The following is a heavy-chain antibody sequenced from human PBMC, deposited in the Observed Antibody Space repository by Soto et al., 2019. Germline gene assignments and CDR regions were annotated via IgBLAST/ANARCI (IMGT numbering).Heavy chain of an antibody. J-gene: IGHJ3*02. CDR3: ARGGGVGVAGSAAFDM. V-gene: IGHV1-2*02. CDR2: INPATGAA. Sequence: QLHLVQSGAVVKKPGASVTVSCSASGYPVTAYYMHWVRQAPGRGLEWMGGINPATGAAKYTQTFPGRVTMTRGPATSTVFKELSGLASGDTALFFCARGGGVGVAGSAAFDMWGQGTLVTVSS. D-gene: IGHD3-3*01. CDR1: GYPVTAYY.